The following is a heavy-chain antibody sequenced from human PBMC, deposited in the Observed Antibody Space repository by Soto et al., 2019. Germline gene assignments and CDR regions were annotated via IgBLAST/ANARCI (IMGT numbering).Heavy chain of an antibody. CDR2: IGGSGDVI. D-gene: IGHD2-21*01. V-gene: IGHV3-21*05. Sequence: VQLVQSGAEVKKPGSSVKVSCKASGGTFSSYGMNWVRQAPGKGLEWVSYIGGSGDVIHYADSVKGRFTISRDNAKNSLYLQLNSLRDEDTAVYYCARREVVPSYYYAVDVW. CDR3: ARREVVPSYYYAVDV. CDR1: GGTFSSYG. J-gene: IGHJ6*01.